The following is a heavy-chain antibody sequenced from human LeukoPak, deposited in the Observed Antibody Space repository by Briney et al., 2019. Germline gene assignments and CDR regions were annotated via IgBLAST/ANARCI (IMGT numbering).Heavy chain of an antibody. Sequence: GRSLRLSCAASGFTFSSYGMHRVRQAPGKGLEWVAVISYDGSNKYYADSVKGRFTISRDNSKNTLYLQMNSLRAEDTAVYYCAKVDCLGSCYRYYFDYWGQGTLVTVSS. V-gene: IGHV3-30*18. CDR2: ISYDGSNK. D-gene: IGHD2-15*01. J-gene: IGHJ4*02. CDR3: AKVDCLGSCYRYYFDY. CDR1: GFTFSSYG.